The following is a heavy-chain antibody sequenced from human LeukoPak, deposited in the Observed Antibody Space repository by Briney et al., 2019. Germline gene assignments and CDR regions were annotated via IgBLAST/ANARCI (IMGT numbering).Heavy chain of an antibody. D-gene: IGHD2-15*01. J-gene: IGHJ4*02. V-gene: IGHV1-69*01. CDR2: IIPIFGTA. Sequence: ASVRVSYKGRGGTFSSYAIRGVGQAPGQGLEWMGGIIPIFGTANYAQKFQGRVTITADESTSTAYMELSSLRSEDTAVYYCASSNVVVVAAGKGGNFDYWGQGTLVTVSS. CDR3: ASSNVVVVAAGKGGNFDY. CDR1: GGTFSSYA.